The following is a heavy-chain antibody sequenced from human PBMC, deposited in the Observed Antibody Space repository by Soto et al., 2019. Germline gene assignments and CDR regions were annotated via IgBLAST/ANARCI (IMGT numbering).Heavy chain of an antibody. V-gene: IGHV1-69*08. CDR3: ARDRTGRYPFDY. Sequence: QVQLVQSGAEVKKPGSSVKVSCKASGGTFSSYTISWVRQAPGQGLAWMGRIIPILGIANYAQKFQGRVTLTAEQTTSNAYMGRSSLRSEDTAVDYCARDRTGRYPFDYWGQGTLVTVSS. CDR1: GGTFSSYT. CDR2: IIPILGIA. J-gene: IGHJ4*02. D-gene: IGHD3-10*01.